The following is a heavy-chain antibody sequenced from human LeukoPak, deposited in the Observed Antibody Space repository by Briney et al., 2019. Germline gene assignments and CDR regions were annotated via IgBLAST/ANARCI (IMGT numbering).Heavy chain of an antibody. Sequence: PSETLSLTCALSTVSGSSGNWWSWVRQPPGKGLEWIGEVHKTGKTNYNPSLKTRVTISIDAFKNQLSLELTSVTAADAAVYYCARELLGAPTPGAYWGQGTRVTVSS. J-gene: IGHJ4*02. CDR1: TVSGSSGNW. D-gene: IGHD7-27*01. V-gene: IGHV4-4*02. CDR3: ARELLGAPTPGAY. CDR2: VHKTGKT.